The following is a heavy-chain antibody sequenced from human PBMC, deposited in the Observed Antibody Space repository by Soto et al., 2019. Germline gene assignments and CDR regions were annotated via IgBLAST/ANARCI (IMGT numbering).Heavy chain of an antibody. D-gene: IGHD3-22*01. J-gene: IGHJ4*02. CDR1: GGSISSGGYY. CDR2: ILHSGST. Sequence: PSETLSFTCTFSGGSISSGGYYWSWIRQHPGKGLEWIGCILHSGSTYYNPSLNSRLTISVDKSKNQFSLKLSSVTAADTAVYYCARTMYHYYDSSGYPDYWGQGTLVTVSS. CDR3: ARTMYHYYDSSGYPDY. V-gene: IGHV4-31*03.